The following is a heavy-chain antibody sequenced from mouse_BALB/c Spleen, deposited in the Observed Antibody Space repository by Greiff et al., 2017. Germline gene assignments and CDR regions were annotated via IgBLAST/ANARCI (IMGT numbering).Heavy chain of an antibody. CDR3: ARSEGVYYAMDY. J-gene: IGHJ4*01. Sequence: EVKVEESGPGLVKPSQSLSLTCTVTGYSITSDYAWNWIRQFPGNKLEWMGYISYSGSTSYNPSLKSRISITRDTSKNQFFLQLNSVTTEDTATYYCARSEGVYYAMDYWGQGTSVTVSS. CDR2: ISYSGST. V-gene: IGHV3-2*02. CDR1: GYSITSDYA.